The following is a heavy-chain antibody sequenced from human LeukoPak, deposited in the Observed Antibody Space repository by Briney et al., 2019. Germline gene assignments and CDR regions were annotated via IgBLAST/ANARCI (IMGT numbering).Heavy chain of an antibody. J-gene: IGHJ4*02. CDR3: ARSRTHRLYSGSGSYPGAFDY. D-gene: IGHD3-10*01. CDR1: GYTFTNYG. V-gene: IGHV1-18*01. CDR2: ISGYNGYT. Sequence: GASVKVSCKASGYTFTNYGISWVRQAPGQGLEWMGWISGYNGYTNHAQKLRGRVTMTTDTSTSKVYMELRSLRSDDTAVYYCARSRTHRLYSGSGSYPGAFDYWGQGTLVTVSS.